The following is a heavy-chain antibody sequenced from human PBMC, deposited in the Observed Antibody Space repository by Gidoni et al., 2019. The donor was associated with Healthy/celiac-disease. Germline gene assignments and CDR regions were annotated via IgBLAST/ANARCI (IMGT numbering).Heavy chain of an antibody. J-gene: IGHJ4*02. CDR1: GFTFSSYG. CDR2: IKQDGSEK. V-gene: IGHV3-7*01. Sequence: EVQLVESGGGLVQPGGSLRLSCDAAGFTFSSYGMSWVRQAPGKGLEWVANIKQDGSEKYYVDSVKGRFTISRDNAKNSLYLQMNSLRAEDTAVYYCARDKCSGGSCYSFGFDYWGQGTLVTVSS. CDR3: ARDKCSGGSCYSFGFDY. D-gene: IGHD2-15*01.